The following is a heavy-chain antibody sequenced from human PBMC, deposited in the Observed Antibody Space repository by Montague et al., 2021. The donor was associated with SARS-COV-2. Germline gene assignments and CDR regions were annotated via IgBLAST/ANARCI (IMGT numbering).Heavy chain of an antibody. CDR2: ISYSATS. D-gene: IGHD3-16*02. J-gene: IGHJ4*02. CDR3: ARLGITLGGVIVIRYYFDF. Sequence: SETLSLTCTFSGASSSTKNYYWGWIRQPPGRGLEWIGSISYSATSYSNPSLKSRVTMSVDTSRNQLSLNLSSVTVADTAVYYCARLGITLGGVIVIRYYFDFWGQGTLVTVSS. CDR1: GASSSTKNYY. V-gene: IGHV4-39*01.